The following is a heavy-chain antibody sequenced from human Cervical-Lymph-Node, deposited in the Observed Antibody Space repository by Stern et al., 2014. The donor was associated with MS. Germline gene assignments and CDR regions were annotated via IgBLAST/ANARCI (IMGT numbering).Heavy chain of an antibody. D-gene: IGHD3-22*01. V-gene: IGHV5-51*01. CDR3: ARHDADYFDSSGYSYDNHFDF. CDR1: GYSFTKYW. CDR2: IYPGDSET. Sequence: EVQLVESGAEVKKPGESLKISCKGSGYSFTKYWIAWVRQMPGKGLEWMGVIYPGDSETRFSPSFQGRVTMSADKSFNTAYLQWSSLKASDTAMYFCARHDADYFDSSGYSYDNHFDFWGQGTPVTVSS. J-gene: IGHJ4*02.